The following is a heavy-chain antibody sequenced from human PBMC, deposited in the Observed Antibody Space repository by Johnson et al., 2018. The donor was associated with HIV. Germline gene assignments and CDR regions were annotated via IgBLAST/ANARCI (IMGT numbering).Heavy chain of an antibody. CDR2: ISGSGGST. CDR3: GRGKFTMKVVIFIDM. D-gene: IGHD3-22*01. CDR1: GFNFSTHA. Sequence: VQLVESGGGLVQPGGSLRLSCAASGFNFSTHAMSWVRQAPGKGLEWVSGISGSGGSTYYADSVKGRFTISRDNSKNTLYLQMNSLRAEDTAVYYCGRGKFTMKVVIFIDMWGQGTMVTASS. V-gene: IGHV3-23*04. J-gene: IGHJ3*02.